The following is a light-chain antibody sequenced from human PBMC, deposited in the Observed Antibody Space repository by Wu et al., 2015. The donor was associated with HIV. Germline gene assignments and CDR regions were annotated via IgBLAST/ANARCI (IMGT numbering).Light chain of an antibody. J-gene: IGKJ2*01. CDR1: QSVSSK. Sequence: EIVMTQSPATLSVSPGDTATLSCRASQSVSSKLVWYQQRPGQAPRLLVYGASTRATDIPARFSGSGSGTEFTLNISRLEPEDFAVYYCQQYGSSPPLYTFGQGTKLEIK. V-gene: IGKV3-15*01. CDR2: GAS. CDR3: QQYGSSPPLYT.